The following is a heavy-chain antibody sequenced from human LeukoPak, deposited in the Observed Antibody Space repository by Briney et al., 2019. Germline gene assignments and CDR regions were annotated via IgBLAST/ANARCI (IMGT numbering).Heavy chain of an antibody. CDR1: GGSFSGYY. CDR3: ARSMYYYDSSGYYV. CDR2: INHSGST. Sequence: SETLSLTCAVYGGSFSGYYWSWIRQPPGQGLEWIGEINHSGSTNYNPSLKSRVTISVDTSKNQFSLKLSSVTAADTAVYYCARSMYYYDSSGYYVWGQGTLVTVSS. V-gene: IGHV4-34*01. J-gene: IGHJ4*02. D-gene: IGHD3-22*01.